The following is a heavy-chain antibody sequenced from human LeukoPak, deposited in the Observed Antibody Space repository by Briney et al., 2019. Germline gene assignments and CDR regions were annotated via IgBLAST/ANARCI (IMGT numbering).Heavy chain of an antibody. J-gene: IGHJ4*02. D-gene: IGHD3-9*01. CDR3: ATDKRGRYFDWLLYY. CDR2: FDPEDGET. V-gene: IGHV1-24*01. Sequence: EASVKVSCKVSGYTLTELSMHWVRQAPGKGLEWMGGFDPEDGETIYAQKFQGRVTMTEDTSTDTAYMELSSLRSEGTAVYYCATDKRGRYFDWLLYYWGQGTLVTVSS. CDR1: GYTLTELS.